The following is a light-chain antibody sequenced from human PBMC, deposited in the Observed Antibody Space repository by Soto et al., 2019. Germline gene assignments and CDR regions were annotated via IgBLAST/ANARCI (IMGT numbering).Light chain of an antibody. Sequence: SVLTQPASVSGSPGQSITISCTGTSSVVGSYNLVSWYQQHPGKAPKLMIYDVSNRPSGVSNRFSGSKSGNTASLTISGLQAEDEANYYCNSFTSSSTYVFGTGTKVTVL. CDR1: SSVVGSYNL. V-gene: IGLV2-14*02. J-gene: IGLJ1*01. CDR3: NSFTSSSTYV. CDR2: DVS.